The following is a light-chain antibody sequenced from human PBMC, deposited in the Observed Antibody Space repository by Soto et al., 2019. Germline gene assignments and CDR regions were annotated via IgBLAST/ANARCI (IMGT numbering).Light chain of an antibody. J-gene: IGKJ3*01. CDR3: QQYDNLPPFP. CDR1: QDIRKY. Sequence: DIQMTQSPSSLSASVGDRVTITCQASQDIRKYLSWYQQKPGRAPKLLIYGASNLETGVPSRFSGSGYGTDFTVTISSLQPEDIATYYCQQYDNLPPFPFGPGTKVAIK. CDR2: GAS. V-gene: IGKV1-33*01.